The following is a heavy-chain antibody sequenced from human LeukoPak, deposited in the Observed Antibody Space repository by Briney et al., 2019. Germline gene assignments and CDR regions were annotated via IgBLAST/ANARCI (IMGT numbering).Heavy chain of an antibody. CDR2: IYYSGST. CDR3: ARHGFQWPVDY. CDR1: GGSISSSSYY. V-gene: IGHV4-39*01. J-gene: IGHJ4*02. Sequence: SETLSLTCTVSGGSISSSSYYWGWIRQPPGKGLEWIGSIYYSGSTYYNPSLKSRVTISVDTSKNQFSLKLSSVTAADTAVYYCARHGFQWPVDYWGQGTLVTVSS. D-gene: IGHD6-19*01.